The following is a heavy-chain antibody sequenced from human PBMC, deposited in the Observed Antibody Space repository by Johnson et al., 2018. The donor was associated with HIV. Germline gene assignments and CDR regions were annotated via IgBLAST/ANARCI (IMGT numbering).Heavy chain of an antibody. CDR1: GFSFSPYA. D-gene: IGHD4-11*01. Sequence: QVQLVESGGGVVQPGRSLRLSCAASGFSFSPYALHWVRQTPGKGLEWVAVISHDGSKKYYADSVKGRFTISRENAKNSLYLQMNSLRAGDTAVYYCARETVTSGAFDIWGQWTMVTVSS. J-gene: IGHJ3*02. V-gene: IGHV3-30*14. CDR2: ISHDGSKK. CDR3: ARETVTSGAFDI.